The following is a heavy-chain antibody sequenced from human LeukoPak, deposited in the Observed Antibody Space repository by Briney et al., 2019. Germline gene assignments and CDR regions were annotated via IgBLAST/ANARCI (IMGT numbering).Heavy chain of an antibody. CDR3: ARDSRDRETYYYDSSGYDY. CDR2: INPNSGGT. J-gene: IGHJ4*02. Sequence: ASVKVSCKASGYTFTSYYMHWVRQAPGQGLEWMGWINPNSGGTNYAQKFQGRVTMTRDTSISTAYMELSRLRSDDTAVYYCARDSRDRETYYYDSSGYDYWGQGTLVTVPS. D-gene: IGHD3-22*01. V-gene: IGHV1-2*02. CDR1: GYTFTSYY.